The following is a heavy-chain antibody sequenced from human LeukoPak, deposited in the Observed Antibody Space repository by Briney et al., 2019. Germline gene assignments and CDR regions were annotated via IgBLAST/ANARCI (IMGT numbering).Heavy chain of an antibody. V-gene: IGHV1-8*02. J-gene: IGHJ4*02. CDR1: GYTFTSYD. CDR3: ARGFGGSGSADFDY. CDR2: MNPNSGNT. Sequence: ASVKVSCKASGYTFTSYDINWVRQATGQGLEWMGWMNPNSGNTGYAQKFQGRVTMTRDTSISTAYMELSRLRSDDTAVYYCARGFGGSGSADFDYWGQGTLVTVSS. D-gene: IGHD3-10*01.